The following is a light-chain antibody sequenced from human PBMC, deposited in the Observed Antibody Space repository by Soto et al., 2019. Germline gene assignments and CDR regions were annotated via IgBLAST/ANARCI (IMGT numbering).Light chain of an antibody. J-gene: IGKJ3*01. CDR2: AAS. CDR1: QDISRY. Sequence: DIQLTQSPSFLSASVGDRVTITCRASQDISRYLAWYQQKAGKAPKLLIYAASTLQKGVPSRFSGSGSGTEFTLTISCLQPDDFATYYCHQLNAYHLFTFGPGTEVDI. V-gene: IGKV1-9*01. CDR3: HQLNAYHLFT.